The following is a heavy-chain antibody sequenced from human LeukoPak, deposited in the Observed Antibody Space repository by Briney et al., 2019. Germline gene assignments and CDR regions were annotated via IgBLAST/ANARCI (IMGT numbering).Heavy chain of an antibody. D-gene: IGHD3-22*01. CDR3: ARGEYYYDSSGYYLWD. V-gene: IGHV4-39*07. J-gene: IGHJ4*02. CDR1: GGSISSSSYY. Sequence: SETLSLTCTVSGGSISSSSYYWGWIRQPPGKGLEWIGSIYYSGSTYYNPSLKSRATISVDTSKNQFSLKLSSVTAADTAVYYCARGEYYYDSSGYYLWDWGQGTLVTVSS. CDR2: IYYSGST.